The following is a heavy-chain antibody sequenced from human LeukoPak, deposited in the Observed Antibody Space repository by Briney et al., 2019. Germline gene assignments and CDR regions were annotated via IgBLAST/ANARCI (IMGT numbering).Heavy chain of an antibody. J-gene: IGHJ6*02. CDR3: ARHGSSYYYGMDV. CDR2: IYYSESI. V-gene: IGHV4-59*08. CDR1: GGSISSYY. Sequence: PSETLSLTCSVSGGSISSYYWSWIRQPPGKGLEWIGYIYYSESINYKSPLKSRVTMSGDTSKNQFSLKLSSVTAADTAMYYCARHGSSYYYGMDVWGQGTTVTVSS. D-gene: IGHD5-12*01.